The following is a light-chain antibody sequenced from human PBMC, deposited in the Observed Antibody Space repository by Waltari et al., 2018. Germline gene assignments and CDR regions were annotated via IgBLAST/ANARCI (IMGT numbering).Light chain of an antibody. CDR3: LLYMGSGIWV. Sequence: QTVVTQEPSLSVSPGGTVTLTCALSSVSVSSNSYASWYQQSPGQTPRTLVYKANIRSSGVPDRFSGSMLGNKAALIITGAQADDESDYYCLLYMGSGIWVFGGGTKLTVL. CDR2: KAN. V-gene: IGLV8-61*01. CDR1: SVSVSSNSY. J-gene: IGLJ3*02.